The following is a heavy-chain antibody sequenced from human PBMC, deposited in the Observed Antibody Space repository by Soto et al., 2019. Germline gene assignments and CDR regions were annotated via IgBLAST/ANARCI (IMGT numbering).Heavy chain of an antibody. CDR1: GFTFDDYA. J-gene: IGHJ1*01. CDR3: VKDESINWYSGHFRH. D-gene: IGHD6-13*01. Sequence: GGSLRLSCAASGFTFDDYAMHWVRQVPGKGLEWVSGINWSSGSIGYGDSVKGRFAISRDNAKNSLHLQMNSLSAEDTAFYYCVKDESINWYSGHFRHWGQGTLVTVSS. CDR2: INWSSGSI. V-gene: IGHV3-9*01.